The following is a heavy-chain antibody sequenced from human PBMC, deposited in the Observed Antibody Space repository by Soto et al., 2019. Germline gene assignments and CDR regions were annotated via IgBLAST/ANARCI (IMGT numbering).Heavy chain of an antibody. D-gene: IGHD2-21*01. CDR3: ARPRGGVRAIYGFAP. CDR1: GGSISSYY. J-gene: IGHJ5*02. CDR2: IYYSGST. Sequence: SETLSLTCTVSGGSISSYYWSWIRQPPGKGLEWIGYIYYSGSTNYNPSLKSRVTISVDTSKNQFSLKLSSVTAADTAVYYCARPRGGVRAIYGFAPGGKGTRATVPS. V-gene: IGHV4-59*01.